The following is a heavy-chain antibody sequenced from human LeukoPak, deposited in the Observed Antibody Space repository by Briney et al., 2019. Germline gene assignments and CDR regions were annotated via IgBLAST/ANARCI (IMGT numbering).Heavy chain of an antibody. J-gene: IGHJ3*02. V-gene: IGHV3-66*02. D-gene: IGHD1-26*01. CDR3: ARAVGALDAFDI. CDR2: IYSGGST. CDR1: GFIASSNY. Sequence: RGGSLRLSCAASGFIASSNYMSWVRPAPGKGLEWVSVIYSGGSTYYADSVKGRFTISRDNSKNTLYLQMNSLRAEDTAVYYCARAVGALDAFDIWGQGTMVTVSS.